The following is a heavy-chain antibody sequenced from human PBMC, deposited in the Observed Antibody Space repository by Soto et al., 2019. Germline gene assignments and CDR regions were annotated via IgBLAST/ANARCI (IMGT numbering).Heavy chain of an antibody. CDR2: IIPIFGTA. Sequence: QVQLVQSGAEVKKPGSSVKVSCKASGGTFSSYAISWVRQAPGQGLEWMGGIIPIFGTANYAQKFQGRVTITADKSTSTAYMELSSLRSEDTAAYYCARDQGGYSGYDDYYYGMDVWGQGTTVTVSS. D-gene: IGHD5-12*01. J-gene: IGHJ6*02. CDR1: GGTFSSYA. CDR3: ARDQGGYSGYDDYYYGMDV. V-gene: IGHV1-69*06.